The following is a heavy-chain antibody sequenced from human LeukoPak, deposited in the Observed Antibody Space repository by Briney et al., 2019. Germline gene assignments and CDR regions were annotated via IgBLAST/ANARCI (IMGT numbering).Heavy chain of an antibody. J-gene: IGHJ4*02. V-gene: IGHV3-48*01. CDR1: GFTFSSYS. D-gene: IGHD3-10*01. CDR3: ANYGSGSYKDY. CDR2: ISSGSSSI. Sequence: GGSLRLSCAASGFTFSSYSMNWVRQAPGKGLEWVSYISSGSSSIYYADSVKGRFTISRDNAKNSLYLQMNSLRAEDTTVYYCANYGSGSYKDYWGQGTLVTVSS.